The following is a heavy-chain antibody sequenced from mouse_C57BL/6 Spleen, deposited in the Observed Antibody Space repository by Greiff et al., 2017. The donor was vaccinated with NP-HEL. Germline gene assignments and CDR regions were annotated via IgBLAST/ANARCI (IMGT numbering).Heavy chain of an antibody. CDR2: IWGVGST. J-gene: IGHJ3*01. CDR3: ASGGSMIRERFAY. CDR1: GFSLTSYG. D-gene: IGHD2-4*01. V-gene: IGHV2-6*01. Sequence: VKLVESGPGLVAPSQSLSITCTVSGFSLTSYGVDWVRQSPGKGLEWLGVIWGVGSTNYNSALNSRLSISKDNSKSQVFLKMNSLQTDDTCMYYCASGGSMIRERFAYWGQGTLVTVSA.